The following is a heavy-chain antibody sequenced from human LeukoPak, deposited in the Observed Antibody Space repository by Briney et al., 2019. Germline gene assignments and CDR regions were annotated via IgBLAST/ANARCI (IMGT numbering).Heavy chain of an antibody. CDR2: ISGSGGST. J-gene: IGHJ6*03. D-gene: IGHD3-10*01. CDR1: GFTFSSYG. CDR3: AKEPVKTELLRFGELPQNVMDV. V-gene: IGHV3-23*01. Sequence: GGTLRLSCAASGFTFSSYGMSWVRQAPGKGLEWVSAISGSGGSTYYADSVKGRFTISRDNSKNTLYLQMNSLRAEDTAVYYCAKEPVKTELLRFGELPQNVMDVWGKGTTVTISS.